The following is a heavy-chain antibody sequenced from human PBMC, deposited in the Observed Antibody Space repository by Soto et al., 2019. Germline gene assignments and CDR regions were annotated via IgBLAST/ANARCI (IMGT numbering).Heavy chain of an antibody. CDR3: ARHSLALRKNNWFDP. D-gene: IGHD3-3*02. CDR2: IFYLGSS. Sequence: SETLSLTCTVSGDSIISSDFYWGWVRQPPGKGLEWIGSIFYLGSSCYNPSLKSRVTVSVDTSKNQFSLRLRSVTAADTALYFCARHSLALRKNNWFDPWGQGIMVTVSS. V-gene: IGHV4-39*01. J-gene: IGHJ5*02. CDR1: GDSIISSDFY.